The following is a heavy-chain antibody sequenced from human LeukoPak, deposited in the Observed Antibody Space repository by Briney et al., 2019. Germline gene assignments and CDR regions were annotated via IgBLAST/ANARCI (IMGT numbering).Heavy chain of an antibody. CDR3: ARGRRTLYKMTPGDAFDI. Sequence: PSETLSLTCAVYGGSFSCYYWSWIRQPPGKGLEWIGEINHSGSTNYNPSLKSRVTISVDTSKNQFSLKLSSVTAADTAVYYCARGRRTLYKMTPGDAFDIWGQGTIVTVSS. CDR2: INHSGST. CDR1: GGSFSCYY. V-gene: IGHV4-34*01. D-gene: IGHD3-16*01. J-gene: IGHJ3*02.